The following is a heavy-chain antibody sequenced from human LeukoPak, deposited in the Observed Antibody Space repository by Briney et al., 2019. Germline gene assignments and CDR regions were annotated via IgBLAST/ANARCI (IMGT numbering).Heavy chain of an antibody. J-gene: IGHJ5*02. CDR1: GYTFTSYY. D-gene: IGHD2-2*01. CDR3: ARGALLRSSTSFRFDP. Sequence: ASVKVSCKASGYTFTSYYMHWVRQAPGQGLEWMGIINPSGGSTSYAQKFQGRVTMTRDMSTSTVYMGLSSLRSEDTAVYYCARGALLRSSTSFRFDPWGQGTLVTVSS. V-gene: IGHV1-46*01. CDR2: INPSGGST.